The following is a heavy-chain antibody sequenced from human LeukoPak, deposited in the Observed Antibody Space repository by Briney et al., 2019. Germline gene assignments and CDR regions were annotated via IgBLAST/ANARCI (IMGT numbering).Heavy chain of an antibody. CDR2: IYYSGST. V-gene: IGHV4-59*06. CDR1: GGSINYYY. J-gene: IGHJ4*02. CDR3: ASSSSELSYDY. D-gene: IGHD3-16*02. Sequence: SETLSLTCTVSGGSINYYYWMWIRQPPGKGLEWIGYIYYSGSTYYNPSLKSRVTISVDTSKNQFSLKLSSVTAADTAVYYCASSSSELSYDYWGQGTLVTVSS.